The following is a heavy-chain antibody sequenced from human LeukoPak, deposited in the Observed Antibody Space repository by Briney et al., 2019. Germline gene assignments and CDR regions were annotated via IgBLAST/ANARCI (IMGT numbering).Heavy chain of an antibody. J-gene: IGHJ4*02. Sequence: SETPSPTRAVSSSSISSGYYWGWIRQPPGKGLEWIGSIYHGGTTYYNPSLKRRVTISVDTSKNQFSLKLSSVTAADTAVYYCAREQIVRVVIYFDYWGQGTLVTVSS. D-gene: IGHD3-3*01. CDR1: SSSISSGYY. V-gene: IGHV4-38-2*02. CDR3: AREQIVRVVIYFDY. CDR2: IYHGGTT.